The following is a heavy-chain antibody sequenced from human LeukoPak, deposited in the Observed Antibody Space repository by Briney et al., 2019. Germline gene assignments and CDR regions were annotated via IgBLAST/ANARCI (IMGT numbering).Heavy chain of an antibody. D-gene: IGHD1-20*01. CDR3: ARDPRGDITGTTFDR. V-gene: IGHV4-31*03. J-gene: IGHJ5*02. CDR2: VSYSGST. CDR1: GGSITSGRFY. Sequence: SETLSLTCTLSGGSITSGRFYWTWIRQHPQRGLEWIGYVSYSGSTNYNSSLKSRLTISADTSKNQFYLRLTSVTAADTAVYFCARDPRGDITGTTFDRWGQGTLLTVSS.